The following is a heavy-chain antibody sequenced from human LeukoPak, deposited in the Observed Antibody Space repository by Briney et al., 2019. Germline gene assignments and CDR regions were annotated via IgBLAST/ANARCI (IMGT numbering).Heavy chain of an antibody. Sequence: GGSLRLSCAVSGFTFSSYSMNWVRQAPGKGLEWVSSISGSSSYIYYADSVKGRFAISRHNAKNSLYLQMNSLRAEDTAVYYCARVPAGVIGMKDAFDMWGQGTMVTVSS. V-gene: IGHV3-21*01. J-gene: IGHJ3*02. D-gene: IGHD3-16*02. CDR3: ARVPAGVIGMKDAFDM. CDR2: ISGSSSYI. CDR1: GFTFSSYS.